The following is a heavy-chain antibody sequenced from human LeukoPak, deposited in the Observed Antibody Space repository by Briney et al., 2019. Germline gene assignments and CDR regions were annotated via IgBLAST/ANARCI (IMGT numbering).Heavy chain of an antibody. CDR1: GFTVSSDS. J-gene: IGHJ4*02. CDR3: ARGGPAAGRFDY. D-gene: IGHD6-13*01. V-gene: IGHV3-53*01. Sequence: PGGSLRLSCTVSGFTVSSDSMSWVRQAPGKGLEWVSFIYSGGSTHYSDSVKGRFTISRDNSKNTLYLQMNSLRAEDTAVYYCARGGPAAGRFDYWGQGTLVTVSS. CDR2: IYSGGST.